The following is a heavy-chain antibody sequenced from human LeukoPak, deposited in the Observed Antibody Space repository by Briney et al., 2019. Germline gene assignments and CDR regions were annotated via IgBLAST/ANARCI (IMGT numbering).Heavy chain of an antibody. CDR1: GGSFSGYY. V-gene: IGHV4-34*01. J-gene: IGHJ4*02. D-gene: IGHD2-21*02. Sequence: SETLSLTCAVYGGSFSGYYWSWIRQPPGKGLEWIGEINHSGSTNYNPSLKSRVTISVDTSKNQFSLKLSSVTAADTAVYYCARGFRRRGVTSGDYWGQGTLVTVSS. CDR2: INHSGST. CDR3: ARGFRRRGVTSGDY.